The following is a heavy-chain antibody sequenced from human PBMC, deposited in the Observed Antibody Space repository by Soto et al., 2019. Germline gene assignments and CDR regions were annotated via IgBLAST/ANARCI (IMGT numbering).Heavy chain of an antibody. Sequence: QVQPVQSGAEVKKPGSSVKVSCKASGGTFSSYAISWVRQAPGQGLEWMGGIIPIFGTANYAQKFQGRVTITADESTSTAYMGLSSLRSEDTGVYYCARCGYDSSFAAFDIWGQGTMVTVSS. CDR3: ARCGYDSSFAAFDI. CDR1: GGTFSSYA. D-gene: IGHD5-12*01. J-gene: IGHJ3*02. V-gene: IGHV1-69*01. CDR2: IIPIFGTA.